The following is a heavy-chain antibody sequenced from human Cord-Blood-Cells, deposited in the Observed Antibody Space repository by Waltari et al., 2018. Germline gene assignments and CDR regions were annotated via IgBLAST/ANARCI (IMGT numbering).Heavy chain of an antibody. CDR1: GYSISSGYY. CDR2: IYHSGST. J-gene: IGHJ6*02. D-gene: IGHD2-2*01. Sequence: QVQLQESGPGLVKPSETLSLTCTVSGYSISSGYYSGWIRQPPGTGREWIGSIYHSGSTYYNPSLKSRVTISVDTSKNQFSLKLSSVTAADTAVYYCARDEYCSSTSCYGVDYYYYYGMDVWGQGTTVTVSS. V-gene: IGHV4-38-2*02. CDR3: ARDEYCSSTSCYGVDYYYYYGMDV.